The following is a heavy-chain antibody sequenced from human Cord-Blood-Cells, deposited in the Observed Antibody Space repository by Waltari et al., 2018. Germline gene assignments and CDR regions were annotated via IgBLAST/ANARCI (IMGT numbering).Heavy chain of an antibody. Sequence: QLQLQESGPGLVKPSETLSLTCTVSGGSISSSSYYWGWIRQPPGKGLEWIGSIYYSGRTYYNPSLNSGVTISVDTSKTRLSLKLSSVTAAETAVYYCARRGGQLGIWYVDLWGRGTLVTVSS. CDR2: IYYSGRT. V-gene: IGHV4-39*01. CDR1: GGSISSSSYY. D-gene: IGHD7-27*01. CDR3: ARRGGQLGIWYVDL. J-gene: IGHJ2*01.